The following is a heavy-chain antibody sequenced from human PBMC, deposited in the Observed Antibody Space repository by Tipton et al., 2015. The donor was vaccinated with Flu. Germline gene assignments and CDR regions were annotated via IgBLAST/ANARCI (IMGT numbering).Heavy chain of an antibody. CDR3: TSLGRDF. Sequence: GSLRLSCGAAGFSFSNEAMSWLRQAPGKGLEWVGRVKSNADGGAIDHAAPVKGRFTISRDDSKNTLYLEMNSLSTDDTAVYYCTSLGRDFWGRGALVTVSA. J-gene: IGHJ4*02. CDR1: GFSFSNEA. D-gene: IGHD7-27*01. V-gene: IGHV3-15*01. CDR2: VKSNADGGAI.